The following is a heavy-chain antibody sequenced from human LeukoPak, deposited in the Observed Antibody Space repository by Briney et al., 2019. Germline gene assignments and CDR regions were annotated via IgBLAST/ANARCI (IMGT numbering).Heavy chain of an antibody. V-gene: IGHV4-59*01. CDR1: GGSISSYY. D-gene: IGHD2-21*01. Sequence: SETLSLTCTVSGGSISSYYWSWIRQPPGKGLEWIGYIYYSGSTNYNPSLKSRVTISVDTSKNQFSLKLSSVTAADTAVYYCARDRNGELWWSPGAFDIWRQGTMVTVSS. J-gene: IGHJ3*02. CDR3: ARDRNGELWWSPGAFDI. CDR2: IYYSGST.